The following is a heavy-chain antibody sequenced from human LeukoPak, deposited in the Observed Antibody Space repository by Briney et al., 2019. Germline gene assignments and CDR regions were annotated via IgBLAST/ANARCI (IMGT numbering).Heavy chain of an antibody. CDR2: IYSGGST. V-gene: IGHV3-53*01. Sequence: GGSLRLSCAASGLTVSSSYMSWVRQAPGKGLEWVSLIYSGGSTYYADSVKGRFTISRDNSKNTLYLQMNSLSAEDTAVYYCARTFVSGDGYKVGYFDYWGQGTLVTVSS. J-gene: IGHJ4*02. CDR3: ARTFVSGDGYKVGYFDY. D-gene: IGHD5-24*01. CDR1: GLTVSSSY.